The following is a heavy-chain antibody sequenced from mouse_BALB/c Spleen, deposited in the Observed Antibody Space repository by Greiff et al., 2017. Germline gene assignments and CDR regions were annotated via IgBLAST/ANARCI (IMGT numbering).Heavy chain of an antibody. CDR2: IYPSDSYT. J-gene: IGHJ4*01. Sequence: QVQLQQPGAELVRPGASVKLSCKASGYTFTSYWINWVKQRPGQGLEWIGNIYPSDSYTNYNQKFKDKATLTVDTSSSTAYMQLSSPTSEDSAVYYCTSGGRAMDYWGQGTSVTVSS. D-gene: IGHD3-1*01. CDR1: GYTFTSYW. CDR3: TSGGRAMDY. V-gene: IGHV1-69*02.